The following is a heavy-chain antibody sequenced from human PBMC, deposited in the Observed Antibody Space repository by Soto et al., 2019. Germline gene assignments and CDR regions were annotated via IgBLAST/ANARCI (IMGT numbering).Heavy chain of an antibody. CDR3: ARSNYVWGSYRHSLDV. J-gene: IGHJ6*02. D-gene: IGHD3-16*02. CDR1: GGSISSGDYY. CDR2: IYYSGST. Sequence: SETLSLTCTVSGGSISSGDYYWSWIRQPPGKGLEWIGYIYYSGSTYYNPSLKSRVTISVDTSKNQFSLKLSSVTAADTAVYYCARSNYVWGSYRHSLDVWGQGTTVTVSS. V-gene: IGHV4-30-4*01.